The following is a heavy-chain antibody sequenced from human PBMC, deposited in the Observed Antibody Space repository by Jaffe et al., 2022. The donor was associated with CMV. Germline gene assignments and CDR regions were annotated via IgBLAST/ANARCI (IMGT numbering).Heavy chain of an antibody. Sequence: QLQLQESGPGLVKPSETLSLTCTVSGGSISSSSYYWGWIRQPPGKGLEWIGSIYYSGSTYYNPSLKSRVTISVDTSKNQFSLKLSSVTAADTAVYYCARHMGAGIAAATSGYFQHWGQGTLVTVSS. CDR2: IYYSGST. CDR1: GGSISSSSYY. J-gene: IGHJ1*01. CDR3: ARHMGAGIAAATSGYFQH. V-gene: IGHV4-39*01. D-gene: IGHD6-13*01.